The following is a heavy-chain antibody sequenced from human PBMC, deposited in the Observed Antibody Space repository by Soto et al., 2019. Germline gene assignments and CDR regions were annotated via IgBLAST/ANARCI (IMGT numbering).Heavy chain of an antibody. V-gene: IGHV3-30*18. CDR1: GFTFSSYG. J-gene: IGHJ6*02. Sequence: QVQLVESGGDVVQPGRSLRLSCAASGFTFSSYGMHWVRQAPGKGLEWVAVISYDGSNKYYADSVKGRFTISRDNSKNTLYLQMNSLRAEDTAVYYCAKGVTAVRGYYYYYGMDVWGQGTTVTVSS. CDR3: AKGVTAVRGYYYYYGMDV. CDR2: ISYDGSNK. D-gene: IGHD4-17*01.